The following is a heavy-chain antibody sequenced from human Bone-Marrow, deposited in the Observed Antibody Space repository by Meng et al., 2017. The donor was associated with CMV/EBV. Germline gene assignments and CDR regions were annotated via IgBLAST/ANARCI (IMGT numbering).Heavy chain of an antibody. CDR1: GGSFSGYY. D-gene: IGHD3-3*01. V-gene: IGHV4-34*01. CDR3: ARLLRFLRDWFDP. CDR2: INHSGST. Sequence: SETLSLTCAVYGGSFSGYYWSWIRQPPGKGLEWIGEINHSGSTNYNPSLKSRVTISVDTSKNQFSLKLSSVTAADTAVYYCARLLRFLRDWFDPWGQGTRVTGSS. J-gene: IGHJ5*02.